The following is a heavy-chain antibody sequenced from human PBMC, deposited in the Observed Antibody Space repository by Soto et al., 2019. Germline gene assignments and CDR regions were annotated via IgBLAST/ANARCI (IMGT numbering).Heavy chain of an antibody. J-gene: IGHJ4*02. Sequence: GGSLRLSCAASGFTLSSYAMAWVRQAPGQGLEWVSGITATGGATYYADTVKGRFTISRDNSKDTLFLQLNSLRADDTAIYYCATTTGGSSSPYFDYWGQGTLVTVSS. V-gene: IGHV3-23*01. CDR1: GFTLSSYA. CDR3: ATTTGGSSSPYFDY. CDR2: ITATGGAT. D-gene: IGHD6-6*01.